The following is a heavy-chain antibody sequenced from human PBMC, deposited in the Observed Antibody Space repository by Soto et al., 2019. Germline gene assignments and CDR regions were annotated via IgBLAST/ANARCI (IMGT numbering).Heavy chain of an antibody. Sequence: EVPLVESGGGLVQPGGSLRLSCAASGFTFSSYWMNWVRQAPGKGLEWVANIKQDGRAKYYVDSVKGRFTISRDNAKNSLYLQMNRLRREDTAVYYCAGGSGWYIHPWGQGTLVTVSS. CDR3: AGGSGWYIHP. J-gene: IGHJ1*01. V-gene: IGHV3-7*01. CDR2: IKQDGRAK. D-gene: IGHD6-19*01. CDR1: GFTFSSYW.